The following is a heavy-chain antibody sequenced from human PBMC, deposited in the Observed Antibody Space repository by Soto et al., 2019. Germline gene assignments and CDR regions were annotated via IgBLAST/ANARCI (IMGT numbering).Heavy chain of an antibody. Sequence: EVQLVESGGGLVQPGGSLRLSCAASGFTFSSYWMSWVRQAPGKGLEWVANIKQDGSEKYYVDSVKGRFTISRDNAKNARYLQMNSLRAEDTAVYYCARVRGSYWGGYYFDYWGQGTLVTVSS. D-gene: IGHD1-26*01. CDR3: ARVRGSYWGGYYFDY. J-gene: IGHJ4*02. V-gene: IGHV3-7*03. CDR1: GFTFSSYW. CDR2: IKQDGSEK.